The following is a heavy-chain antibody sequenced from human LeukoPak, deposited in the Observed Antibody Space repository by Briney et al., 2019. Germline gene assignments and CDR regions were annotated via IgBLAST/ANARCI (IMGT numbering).Heavy chain of an antibody. J-gene: IGHJ5*02. CDR3: ARGSGIAAAGTSVWFDP. CDR1: GGSFSGYY. V-gene: IGHV4-34*01. Sequence: SETLSRTCAVYGGSFSGYYWSWIRQPPGKGLEWIGEINHSGSTNYNPSLKSRVAISVDTSKNQFSLKLSSVTAADTAVYYCARGSGIAAAGTSVWFDPWGQGTLVTVSS. CDR2: INHSGST. D-gene: IGHD6-13*01.